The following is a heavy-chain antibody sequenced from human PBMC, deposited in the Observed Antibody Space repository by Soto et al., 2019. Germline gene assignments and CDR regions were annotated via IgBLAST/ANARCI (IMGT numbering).Heavy chain of an antibody. CDR1: GYTFTGYA. Sequence: GXSVKVSFKASGYTFTGYAMHLVRQSPGQRLEWMGWINAGNGNTKYSQKFQGRVTITRDTSASTAYMELSSLRSEDTDVYYCARAWAVAGTASYYYGLDVWGQGTPVTVSS. J-gene: IGHJ6*02. V-gene: IGHV1-3*01. D-gene: IGHD6-19*01. CDR3: ARAWAVAGTASYYYGLDV. CDR2: INAGNGNT.